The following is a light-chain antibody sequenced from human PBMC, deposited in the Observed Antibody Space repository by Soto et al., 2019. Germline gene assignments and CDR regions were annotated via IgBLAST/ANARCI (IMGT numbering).Light chain of an antibody. CDR2: GAS. Sequence: IVFSASPRTPSFSPRERATLSFPASQTVSRSLAWYQQKPGQAPRLLISGASSRAADIPDRFSGSGSGTDFTLTINRLEPEDFAVYYCQQYGGSPRTFGQGTKVDIK. V-gene: IGKV3-20*01. CDR3: QQYGGSPRT. J-gene: IGKJ1*01. CDR1: QTVSRS.